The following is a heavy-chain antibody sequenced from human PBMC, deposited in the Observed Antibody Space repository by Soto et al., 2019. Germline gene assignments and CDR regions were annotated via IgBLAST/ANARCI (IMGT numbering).Heavy chain of an antibody. D-gene: IGHD2-21*02. CDR3: ASQGTVVTQGAFDI. J-gene: IGHJ3*02. CDR2: IYYSGST. Sequence: SETLSLTCTVSGGSISSSSYYWGWVRQPPGKGLEWIGSIYYSGSTYYNPSLKSRVTISVDTSKNQFSLKLSSVTAADTAVYYCASQGTVVTQGAFDIWGQGTMVTVSS. CDR1: GGSISSSSYY. V-gene: IGHV4-39*07.